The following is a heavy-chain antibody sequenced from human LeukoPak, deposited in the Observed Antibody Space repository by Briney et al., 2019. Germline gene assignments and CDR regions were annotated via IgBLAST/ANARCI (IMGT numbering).Heavy chain of an antibody. J-gene: IGHJ4*02. CDR3: AKYGVGETYFGDY. CDR2: ISYDGSNE. CDR1: GFTFSSYV. V-gene: IGHV3-30*04. D-gene: IGHD1-26*01. Sequence: GSLRLSCAASGFTFSSYVMHWVRQAPGKGLEWVAIISYDGSNEYYADSVKGLFTISRDNSKNTLYLQMNSLRVEDTAVYYCAKYGVGETYFGDYWGQGALVIVSS.